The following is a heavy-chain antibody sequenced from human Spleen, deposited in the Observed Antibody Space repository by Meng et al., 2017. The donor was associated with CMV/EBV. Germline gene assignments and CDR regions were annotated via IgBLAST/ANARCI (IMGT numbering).Heavy chain of an antibody. V-gene: IGHV3-11*04. CDR1: GFIFTDFY. J-gene: IGHJ4*02. CDR3: ARDPGRQGVDY. CDR2: ITNSGRTM. Sequence: GESLKISCAASGFIFTDFYMSWNRQAPGKGLEWVSCITNSGRTMYYADSVKGRFTISRDNAKNSVYLEINSLRAEDTAVYYCARDPGRQGVDYWGQGTLVTVSS.